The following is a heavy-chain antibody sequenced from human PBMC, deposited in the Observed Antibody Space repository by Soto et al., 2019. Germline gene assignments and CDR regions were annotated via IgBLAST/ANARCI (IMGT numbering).Heavy chain of an antibody. CDR1: GGSFSGYY. V-gene: IGHV4-34*01. J-gene: IGHJ6*02. Sequence: PSETLSLTCAVYGGSFSGYYWSWIRQPPGKGLEWIGEINHSGSTNYNPSLKSRVTISVDTSKNQFSLNLSSVTAADTAAYYCAGGRGRQQLVMSYYYGMDVWGQGTTVTVSS. CDR2: INHSGST. CDR3: AGGRGRQQLVMSYYYGMDV. D-gene: IGHD6-13*01.